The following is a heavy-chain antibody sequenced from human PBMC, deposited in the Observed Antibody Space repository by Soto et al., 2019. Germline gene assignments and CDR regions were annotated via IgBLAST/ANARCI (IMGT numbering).Heavy chain of an antibody. Sequence: SETLSLTCAVYGGSFSGYYWSWIRQPPGKGLEWIGEINHSGSTNYNPSLKTRVTISVDTSKNQFSLKLSSVTAADTAVYYCARGRIKRNYYDSSGYYYLDYWGQGTLVTVSS. V-gene: IGHV4-34*01. J-gene: IGHJ4*02. D-gene: IGHD3-22*01. CDR3: ARGRIKRNYYDSSGYYYLDY. CDR2: INHSGST. CDR1: GGSFSGYY.